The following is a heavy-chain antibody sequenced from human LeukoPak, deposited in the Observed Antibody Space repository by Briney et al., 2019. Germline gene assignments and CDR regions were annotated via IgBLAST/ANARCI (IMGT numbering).Heavy chain of an antibody. CDR2: INHSGST. J-gene: IGHJ4*02. CDR3: ARYGGNSVAPFDY. V-gene: IGHV4-34*01. D-gene: IGHD4-23*01. Sequence: PSETLSLTCAVYGGSFSGYYWSWIRQPPGKGLEWIGEINHSGSTNYNPSLKSRVTISVDTSKNQFSLKLSSVTAADTAVYYCARYGGNSVAPFDYWGQGTLVTVSS. CDR1: GGSFSGYY.